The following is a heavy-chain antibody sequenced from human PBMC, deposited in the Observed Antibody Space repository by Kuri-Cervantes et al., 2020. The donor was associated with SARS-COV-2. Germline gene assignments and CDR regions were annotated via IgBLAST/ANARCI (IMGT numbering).Heavy chain of an antibody. Sequence: GGSLRLSCAASGFTFSDYYMSWIRQAPGKGLEWVSYISSSSSYTNYADSVKGRFTISRDNAKNLLYLQMNSLRAEDTAVYYCARIVGGGSWFDPWGQGTLVTVSS. CDR1: GFTFSDYY. V-gene: IGHV3-11*06. CDR2: ISSSSSYT. CDR3: ARIVGGGSWFDP. D-gene: IGHD1-26*01. J-gene: IGHJ5*02.